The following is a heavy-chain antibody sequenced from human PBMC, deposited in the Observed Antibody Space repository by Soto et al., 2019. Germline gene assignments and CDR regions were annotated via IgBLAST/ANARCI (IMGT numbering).Heavy chain of an antibody. CDR1: GFTFGDYA. D-gene: IGHD1-26*01. CDR2: IRSKAYGGTT. V-gene: IGHV3-49*03. CDR3: TRVPGNEVGATAY. Sequence: GGSLRLSCTASGFTFGDYAMSWFRQAPGKGLEWVGFIRSKAYGGTTEYAASVKGRFTISRDDSKSIAYLQMNSLKTEDTAVYYCTRVPGNEVGATAYWGQGTLVTVSS. J-gene: IGHJ4*02.